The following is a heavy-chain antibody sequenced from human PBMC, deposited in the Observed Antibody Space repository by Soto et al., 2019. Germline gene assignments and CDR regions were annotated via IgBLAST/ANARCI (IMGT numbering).Heavy chain of an antibody. J-gene: IGHJ5*02. CDR2: INWNGGST. CDR1: GFTFDDYG. CDR3: ARDLGTTVRGVIAFDP. D-gene: IGHD3-10*01. V-gene: IGHV3-20*01. Sequence: EVQLVESGGGVVRPGGSLRLSCAASGFTFDDYGMSWVRQAPGKGLEWVSGINWNGGSTGYADSVKGRFTISRDNAKNSLYLQMNSLRAEDTALYHCARDLGTTVRGVIAFDPWGQGTLVTVSS.